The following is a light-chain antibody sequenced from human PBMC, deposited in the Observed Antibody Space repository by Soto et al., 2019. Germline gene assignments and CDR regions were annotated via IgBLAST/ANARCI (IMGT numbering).Light chain of an antibody. CDR2: KVS. V-gene: IGKV2-30*01. CDR1: QSLVYSDGNTY. J-gene: IGKJ1*01. CDR3: MQGTHCWT. Sequence: DVVMTQSPLSLPVTLGQPASISCRSSQSLVYSDGNTYLNWFQQRPGQSPRRLIYKVSNRDSGVPDRFSGSGSGAHFTLKISRVEAEDVGVYYCMQGTHCWTFGQGTKVEIK.